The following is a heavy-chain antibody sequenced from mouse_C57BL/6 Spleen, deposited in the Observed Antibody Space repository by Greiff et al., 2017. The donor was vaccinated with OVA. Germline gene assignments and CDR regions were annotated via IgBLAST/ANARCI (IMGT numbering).Heavy chain of an antibody. Sequence: EVKLVESVAELVRPGASVKLSCTASGFNIKNTYMHWVKQRPEQGLEWIGRIDPANGNTKYAPKFQGKATITADTSSNTAYLQLSSLTSEDTAIYYCARMDYGSPYYFDYWGQGTTLTVSS. CDR1: GFNIKNTY. J-gene: IGHJ2*01. V-gene: IGHV14-3*01. D-gene: IGHD1-1*01. CDR2: IDPANGNT. CDR3: ARMDYGSPYYFDY.